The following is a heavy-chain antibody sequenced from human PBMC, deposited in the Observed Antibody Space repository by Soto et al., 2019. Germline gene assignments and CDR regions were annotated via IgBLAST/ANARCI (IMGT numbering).Heavy chain of an antibody. CDR1: RYTFTSYG. Sequence: ASVKVSCKASRYTFTSYGISWVRQAPGQGLEWMGWISAYNGNTNYAQKLQGRVTMTTDTSTSTAYMELRSLRSDDTAVYYCARDGDLSGYDSNYYYMDVWGKGTTVTVSS. CDR2: ISAYNGNT. J-gene: IGHJ6*03. D-gene: IGHD5-12*01. V-gene: IGHV1-18*01. CDR3: ARDGDLSGYDSNYYYMDV.